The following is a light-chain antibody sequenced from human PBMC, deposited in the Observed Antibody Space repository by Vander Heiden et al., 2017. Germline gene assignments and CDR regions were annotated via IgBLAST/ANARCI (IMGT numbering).Light chain of an antibody. CDR2: STD. J-gene: IGLJ3*02. CDR3: MLYIGGGISV. Sequence: QPVVTQEPSFSVSPAETVTLTCGFTSVSVSTSYFPSWYQQTPGQAPRTLIYSTDTRSSGVPDRFSGSILGNKAALTITGAQADDESDYYCMLYIGGGISVFGGGTKLTVL. CDR1: SVSVSTSYF. V-gene: IGLV8-61*01.